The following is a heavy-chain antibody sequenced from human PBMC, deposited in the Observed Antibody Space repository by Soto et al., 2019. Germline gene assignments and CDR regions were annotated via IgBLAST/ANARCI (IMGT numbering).Heavy chain of an antibody. Sequence: SETLSLTCAVYGGSFSGYYWTWIRQPPGTGLEWIGYIYYSENTYSNPSHKSRVNISGDTSKNQFSLKLSSVTAADTAVFYCARVIENYDILTGPQYYFDYWGQGTLVTVSS. CDR2: IYYSENT. CDR1: GGSFSGYY. J-gene: IGHJ4*02. V-gene: IGHV4-34*01. CDR3: ARVIENYDILTGPQYYFDY. D-gene: IGHD3-9*01.